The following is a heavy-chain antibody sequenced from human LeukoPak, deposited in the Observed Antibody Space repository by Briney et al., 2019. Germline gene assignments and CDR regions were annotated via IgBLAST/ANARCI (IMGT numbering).Heavy chain of an antibody. CDR2: ISYDGSNK. V-gene: IGHV3-30*18. CDR3: AKDLTWGQILGYCSGGSCASFDY. D-gene: IGHD2-15*01. Sequence: PGGSLRLSCAASGFTFSSYGMHWVRQAPGKGLEWVAVISYDGSNKYYADSVKGRFTISRDNSKNTLYLQVNSLRAEDTAVYYCAKDLTWGQILGYCSGGSCASFDYWGQGTLVTVSS. J-gene: IGHJ4*02. CDR1: GFTFSSYG.